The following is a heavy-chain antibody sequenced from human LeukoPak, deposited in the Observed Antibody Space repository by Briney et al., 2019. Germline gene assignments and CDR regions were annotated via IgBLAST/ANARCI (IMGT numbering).Heavy chain of an antibody. V-gene: IGHV3-23*01. Sequence: GGSLRLSCAASGFTFSSYAMSWVRQAPGKGLEWVSAISGSGGSTYYADSVKGRFTISRDNSKNTLYLQMNSLRAEDTAVYYCTTGTQLGVDAFDIWGQGTMVTVSS. D-gene: IGHD6-13*01. CDR2: ISGSGGST. CDR3: TTGTQLGVDAFDI. J-gene: IGHJ3*02. CDR1: GFTFSSYA.